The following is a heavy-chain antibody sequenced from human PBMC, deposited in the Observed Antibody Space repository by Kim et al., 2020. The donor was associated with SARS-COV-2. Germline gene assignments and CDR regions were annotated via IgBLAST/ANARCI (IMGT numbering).Heavy chain of an antibody. CDR3: AFTGSYGGYWFDP. Sequence: SVKVSCKASGGTFSSYTISWVRQAPGQGLEWMGRIIPILGIANYAQKFQGRVTITADKSTSTAYMELSSLRSEDTAVYYCAFTGSYGGYWFDPWGQGTLVTVSS. V-gene: IGHV1-69*02. CDR1: GGTFSSYT. D-gene: IGHD1-26*01. J-gene: IGHJ5*02. CDR2: IIPILGIA.